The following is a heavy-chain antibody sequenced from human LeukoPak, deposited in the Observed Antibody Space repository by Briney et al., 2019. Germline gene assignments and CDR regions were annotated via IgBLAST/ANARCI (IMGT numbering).Heavy chain of an antibody. V-gene: IGHV3-21*01. J-gene: IGHJ4*02. CDR1: GFTFSSYS. Sequence: GRSLRLSCAAPGFTFSSYSMNWVSQAPGKGLEWDSSISSSSSYIYYADSVKGRFTISRDNAKNSLYLQMNSLRAEDTAVYYCARSDGLDYWGQGTLVTVSS. CDR3: ARSDGLDY. CDR2: ISSSSSYI. D-gene: IGHD5-24*01.